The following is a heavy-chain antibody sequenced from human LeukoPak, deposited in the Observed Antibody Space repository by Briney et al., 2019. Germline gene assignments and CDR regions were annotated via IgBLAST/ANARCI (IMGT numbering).Heavy chain of an antibody. Sequence: SETLSLTCTISGGFISSSSYYWGWIRQPPGKGLEWIGDIYYSGSTYYNPALKSRVSMPIDTSKNQFSLELRSVAAADTALYCCARRRYYDSTGYLEWGQGTLVTLTS. D-gene: IGHD3-22*01. CDR3: ARRRYYDSTGYLE. CDR1: GGFISSSSYY. J-gene: IGHJ1*01. V-gene: IGHV4-39*01. CDR2: IYYSGST.